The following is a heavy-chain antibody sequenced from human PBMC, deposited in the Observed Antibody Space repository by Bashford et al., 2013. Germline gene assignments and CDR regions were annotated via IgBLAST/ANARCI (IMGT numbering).Heavy chain of an antibody. V-gene: IGHV1-3*01. CDR3: AFGERQLVPYFDY. D-gene: IGHD6-6*01. CDR2: INAGNGNT. CDR1: GYTFTSYA. Sequence: ASVKVSCKASGYTFTSYAMHWVRQAPGQRLEWMGWINAGNGNTKYSQKFQGRVTITRDTSASTAYMELSSLRSEDTAVYYCAFGERQLVPYFDYWGQGTLVTVSS. J-gene: IGHJ4*02.